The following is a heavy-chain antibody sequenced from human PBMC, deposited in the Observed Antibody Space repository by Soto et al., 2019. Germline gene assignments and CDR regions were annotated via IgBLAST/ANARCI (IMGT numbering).Heavy chain of an antibody. CDR2: ISAYNGNT. J-gene: IGHJ4*02. V-gene: IGHV1-18*01. CDR1: GYTFTSYG. D-gene: IGHD3-22*01. Sequence: ASVKVSCKASGYTFTSYGISWVRQAPGQGLEWMGWISAYNGNTNYAQKLQGRVTMTTDTSTSTAYMELRSLRSDDTAVYYCARDRRNDYYDSSGFHYWGQGTLVTVSS. CDR3: ARDRRNDYYDSSGFHY.